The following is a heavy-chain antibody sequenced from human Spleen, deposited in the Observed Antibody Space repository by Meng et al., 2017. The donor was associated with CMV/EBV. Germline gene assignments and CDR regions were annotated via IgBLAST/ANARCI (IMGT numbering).Heavy chain of an antibody. CDR2: INTDANER. V-gene: IGHV3-74*03. Sequence: EVQLVESGGGLVQPGGSLRLSCAVSGFTFSDYNIHWVRQAPGKGLVWVSRINTDANERTYEDSVKGRFSITRDNAKNTVFLQMNSLRAEDTAIYYCARDRDWELFDYWGQGILVTVSS. D-gene: IGHD3-10*01. CDR1: GFTFSDYN. J-gene: IGHJ4*02. CDR3: ARDRDWELFDY.